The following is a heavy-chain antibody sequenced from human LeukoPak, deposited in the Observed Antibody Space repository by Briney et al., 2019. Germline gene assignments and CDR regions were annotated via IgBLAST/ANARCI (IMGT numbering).Heavy chain of an antibody. V-gene: IGHV3-64*01. J-gene: IGHJ4*02. CDR2: ISADGSDT. Sequence: GGSLRLSCAASGFTFNNYAMHWVRQAPGERLVYVSAISADGSDTYYANSVKGRFTISRDNSKNMLYLQMGSLRAEDMAVYYCAREGDSGPTDYWDQGTLVTVSS. D-gene: IGHD2-21*02. CDR1: GFTFNNYA. CDR3: AREGDSGPTDY.